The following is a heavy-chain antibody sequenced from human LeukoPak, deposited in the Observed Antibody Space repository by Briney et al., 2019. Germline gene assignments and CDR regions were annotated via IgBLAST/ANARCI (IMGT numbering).Heavy chain of an antibody. CDR3: AREADGLNDY. CDR1: GDSISSYY. Sequence: PSETLSLTCAVSGDSISSYYWSWIRQPPGKGLEWIGYIYTSGSTNYNPSLKSRVTISVDTSKNQFSLKLSSVTAADTAVYYCAREADGLNDYWGQGTLVTVSS. CDR2: IYTSGST. V-gene: IGHV4-4*09. D-gene: IGHD3-10*01. J-gene: IGHJ4*02.